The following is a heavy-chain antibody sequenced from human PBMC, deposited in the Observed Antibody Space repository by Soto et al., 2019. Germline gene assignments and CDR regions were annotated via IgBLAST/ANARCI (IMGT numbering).Heavy chain of an antibody. D-gene: IGHD3-3*01. CDR3: TRVIKDFWHGDRGFDP. V-gene: IGHV2-26*01. J-gene: IGHJ5*02. CDR2: IFSNDEK. CDR1: GLSFSNSRMG. Sequence: QVTLKESGPLLVKPTETLTLTCTVSGLSFSNSRMGVSWIRQPPGKAPEWLAHIFSNDEKSYSPSLKSRLTTSQATSKSQLVLTIANMVPVDTATYYCTRVIKDFWHGDRGFDPWGQGTLVTVSS.